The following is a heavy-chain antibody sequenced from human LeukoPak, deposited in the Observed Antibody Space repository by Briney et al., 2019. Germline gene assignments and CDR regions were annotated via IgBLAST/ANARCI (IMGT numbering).Heavy chain of an antibody. CDR2: ISWDGGST. Sequence: GGSLRLSCAASGFTFDDYAMHWVRQAPGKGLEWVSLISWDGGSTYYADSVKGRFTISRDNSKNSLYLQMNSLRAEDTALYYCAKDGSVWYSSSPGGPSDYYYYMDVWGKGTTVTVSS. CDR3: AKDGSVWYSSSPGGPSDYYYYMDV. CDR1: GFTFDDYA. V-gene: IGHV3-43D*03. D-gene: IGHD6-6*01. J-gene: IGHJ6*03.